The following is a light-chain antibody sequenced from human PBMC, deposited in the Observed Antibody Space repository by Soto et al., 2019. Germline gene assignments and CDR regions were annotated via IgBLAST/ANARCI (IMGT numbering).Light chain of an antibody. CDR1: QSVSSN. Sequence: EIVMTHSPATLSVSPCERAALSSRASQSVSSNLAWYQQKPGQAPRLLIYGASTRATGIPARFSGSGSGTEFTLTISSLQPEDFAVYYCQQYGSSAWTFGQGTKVDIK. V-gene: IGKV3-15*01. CDR2: GAS. CDR3: QQYGSSAWT. J-gene: IGKJ1*01.